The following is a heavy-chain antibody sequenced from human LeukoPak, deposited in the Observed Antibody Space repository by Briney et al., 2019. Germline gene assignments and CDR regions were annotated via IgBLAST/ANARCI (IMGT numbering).Heavy chain of an antibody. J-gene: IGHJ4*02. CDR2: IYYSGST. Sequence: SETLSLTCTVSGGSTSSSSYYWGWIRQPPGKGLEWLGSIYYSGSTYYNPSLKSRVTISVDTSKNQFSLKLSSVTAADTALYYCARYNWNYADYWGQGTLVTVSS. CDR3: ARYNWNYADY. CDR1: GGSTSSSSYY. V-gene: IGHV4-39*07. D-gene: IGHD1-7*01.